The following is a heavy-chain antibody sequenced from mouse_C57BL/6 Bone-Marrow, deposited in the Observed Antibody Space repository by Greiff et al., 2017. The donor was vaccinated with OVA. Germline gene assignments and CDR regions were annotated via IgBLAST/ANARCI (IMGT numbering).Heavy chain of an antibody. V-gene: IGHV10-1*01. CDR3: GRHGIYYGYDDAMDY. CDR1: GFSFNTYA. CDR2: IRSKSNNYAT. Sequence: EVKVVASGGGLVQPKGSLKLSCAASGFSFNTYAMNWVRQAPGKGLEWVARIRSKSNNYATYYADSVKDRFTISRDDSESMLYLQMNNLKTEDTAMYYCGRHGIYYGYDDAMDYWGQGTSVTVSS. D-gene: IGHD2-2*01. J-gene: IGHJ4*01.